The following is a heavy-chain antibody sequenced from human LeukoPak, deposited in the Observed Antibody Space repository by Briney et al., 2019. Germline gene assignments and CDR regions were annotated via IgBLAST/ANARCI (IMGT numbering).Heavy chain of an antibody. CDR3: ARAESGYDWEPSYFDY. V-gene: IGHV3-11*01. CDR1: GFTFSNAW. D-gene: IGHD5-12*01. J-gene: IGHJ4*02. CDR2: ISSSGSTI. Sequence: PGGSLRLSCAASGFTFSNAWMSWVRQAPGKGLEWVSYISSSGSTIYYADSVKGRFTISRDNAKNSLYLQMNSLRAEDTAVYYCARAESGYDWEPSYFDYWGQGTLVTVSS.